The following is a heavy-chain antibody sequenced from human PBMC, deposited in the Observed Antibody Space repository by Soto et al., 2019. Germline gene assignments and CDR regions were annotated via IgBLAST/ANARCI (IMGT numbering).Heavy chain of an antibody. V-gene: IGHV3-23*01. CDR3: AKEGTPYSGYDSTFDP. J-gene: IGHJ5*02. CDR1: GFTFSSYA. CDR2: ISGSGGST. Sequence: GGSLRLSCAASGFTFSSYAMSWVRQAPGKGLEWVSAISGSGGSTYYADSVKGRFTISRDNSKNTLYLQMNSLRAEDTAVYYCAKEGTPYSGYDSTFDPWGQGTLVTVSS. D-gene: IGHD5-12*01.